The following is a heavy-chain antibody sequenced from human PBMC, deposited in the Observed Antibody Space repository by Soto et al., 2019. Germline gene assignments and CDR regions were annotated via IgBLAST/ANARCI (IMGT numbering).Heavy chain of an antibody. D-gene: IGHD2-2*01. Sequence: GGSLRLSCAASGFTFCSYAMSWVRQAPGKGLEWVSTISDSGGSTYYADSVKGRFTISRDNSKNTLYLQMNSLRAEDTAVYYYAPLGYCSSTSCWTTDYWGQGTLVTVSS. CDR3: APLGYCSSTSCWTTDY. V-gene: IGHV3-23*01. CDR2: ISDSGGST. CDR1: GFTFCSYA. J-gene: IGHJ4*02.